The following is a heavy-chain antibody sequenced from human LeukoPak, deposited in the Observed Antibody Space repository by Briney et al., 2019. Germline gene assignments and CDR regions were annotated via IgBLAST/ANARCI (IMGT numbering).Heavy chain of an antibody. CDR3: ASSAGWKAVAELAY. J-gene: IGHJ4*02. CDR1: GFTFSSYW. V-gene: IGHV3-7*01. D-gene: IGHD6-19*01. Sequence: GGSLRLSCAASGFTFSSYWMSWFRQAPGKGREGVANIKQDGREKYYVYSVKGRFTISRDNAKNSLYLQMKSLRTEDTAVYYCASSAGWKAVAELAYWGQGTLVTASP. CDR2: IKQDGREK.